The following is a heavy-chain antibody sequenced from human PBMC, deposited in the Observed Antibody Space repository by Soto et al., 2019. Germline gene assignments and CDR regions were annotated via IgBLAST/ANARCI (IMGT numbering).Heavy chain of an antibody. CDR2: FDPEDGET. Sequence: ASVKVSCKVSGYTLTELSIHWVRQAPGKGLEWMGGFDPEDGETIYAQKFQGRVTMTEDTSTDTAYMELSSLRSEDTAVYYCATDTSMVTAIRLHAFDIWGQGTMVTVSS. D-gene: IGHD2-21*02. V-gene: IGHV1-24*01. J-gene: IGHJ3*02. CDR3: ATDTSMVTAIRLHAFDI. CDR1: GYTLTELS.